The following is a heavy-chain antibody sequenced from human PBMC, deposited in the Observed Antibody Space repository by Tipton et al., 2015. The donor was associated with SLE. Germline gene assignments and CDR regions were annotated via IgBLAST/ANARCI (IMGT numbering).Heavy chain of an antibody. Sequence: QLVQSGGGLVQPGGSLRLSCAASGFTFSSYDMHWVRQATGKGLEWVSAIGTTGDTYYTGSVKGRFTISRENAKNSLYLQMNSLRAGDTAVYYCARALFDAVAGLSGMDVWGQGTTVTVSS. CDR3: ARALFDAVAGLSGMDV. V-gene: IGHV3-13*01. CDR2: IGTTGDT. D-gene: IGHD6-19*01. CDR1: GFTFSSYD. J-gene: IGHJ6*02.